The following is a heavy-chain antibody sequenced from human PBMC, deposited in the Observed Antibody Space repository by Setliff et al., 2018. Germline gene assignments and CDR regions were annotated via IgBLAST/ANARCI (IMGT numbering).Heavy chain of an antibody. J-gene: IGHJ5*02. CDR3: VRDRHSFVVPPEEAWFDP. CDR2: ISAYNGNT. Sequence: ASVKVSCKASGYTFSNFGFSWVRQAPGQGLEWMGWISAYNGNTNYAQRLRGRATMTTDTSTNTAYMELRSLTSDDTAIYYCVRDRHSFVVPPEEAWFDPWGQGTLVTAPQ. V-gene: IGHV1-18*01. CDR1: GYTFSNFG. D-gene: IGHD2-2*01.